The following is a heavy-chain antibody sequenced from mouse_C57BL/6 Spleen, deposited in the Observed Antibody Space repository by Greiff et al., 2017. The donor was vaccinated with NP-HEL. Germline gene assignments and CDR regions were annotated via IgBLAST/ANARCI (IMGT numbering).Heavy chain of an antibody. CDR1: GYTFTSYW. CDR3: ARSGRSFDY. CDR2: INPSNGGT. V-gene: IGHV1-53*01. J-gene: IGHJ2*01. Sequence: QVQLQPPGPELVKPGASVKLSCKASGYTFTSYWMHWVKQRHGPGLEWIGNINPSNGGTNYNEQFKSKATLTVDKSYSTAYMQLSSLTSEDSAVYYCARSGRSFDYWGQGTTLTVSS. D-gene: IGHD3-1*01.